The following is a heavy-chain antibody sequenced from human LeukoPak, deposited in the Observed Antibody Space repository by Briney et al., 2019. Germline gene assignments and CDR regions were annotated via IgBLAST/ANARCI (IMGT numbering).Heavy chain of an antibody. J-gene: IGHJ3*01. CDR2: ISNRGST. CDR3: AKDVSGTYYAFDV. V-gene: IGHV4-59*02. Sequence: SETLSLTCGVSGASVSSHFWSWIRQTPRMGLEWIGYISNRGSTGYNPSLRSRVTISVDAPKNEVSLNVRSVSAADTAVYYCAKDVSGTYYAFDVWGQGRTV. D-gene: IGHD1-26*01. CDR1: GASVSSHF.